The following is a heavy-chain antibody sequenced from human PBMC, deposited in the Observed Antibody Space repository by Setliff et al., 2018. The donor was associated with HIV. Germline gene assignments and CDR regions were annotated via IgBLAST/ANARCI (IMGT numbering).Heavy chain of an antibody. CDR3: AREGRQLWFFDF. CDR1: GGSISAHY. D-gene: IGHD5-18*01. V-gene: IGHV4-4*07. Sequence: PSETLSLPCTVSGGSISAHYWNWFRQPAGKGLEWIGRVYIRGSPNSNPSLMSRVTTSIDTSKNQFFLRLSSVTAADTAVYYCAREGRQLWFFDFWGQGALVTVSS. CDR2: VYIRGSP. J-gene: IGHJ4*02.